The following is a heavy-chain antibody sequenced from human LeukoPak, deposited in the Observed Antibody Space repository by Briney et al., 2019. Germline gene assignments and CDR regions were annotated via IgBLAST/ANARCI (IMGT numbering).Heavy chain of an antibody. CDR1: GFTSSSYW. D-gene: IGHD3-10*01. V-gene: IGHV3-74*01. Sequence: GGSLRLSCAASGFTSSSYWMHWVRQVPGKGLVWVSRISGDGTAGNYADSVKGRFTISRDDAKNTVDLQMNSLRGEDTAVYYCVRGRGSYGWFDPWGQGTLVTVSS. CDR2: ISGDGTAG. J-gene: IGHJ5*02. CDR3: VRGRGSYGWFDP.